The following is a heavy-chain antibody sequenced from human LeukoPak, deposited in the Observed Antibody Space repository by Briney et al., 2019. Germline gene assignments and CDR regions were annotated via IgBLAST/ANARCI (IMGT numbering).Heavy chain of an antibody. CDR2: INHSGST. CDR1: GGSFSGYY. V-gene: IGHV4-34*01. CDR3: ARSMATIQDYFDY. D-gene: IGHD5-24*01. Sequence: SETLSLTCAVYGGSFSGYYWSWIRQPPGKGLEWIGEINHSGSTNYNPSLKSRVTISVDTSKNQFSLKLSSVTAADTAVYYCARSMATIQDYFDYWGQGTLVTVSS. J-gene: IGHJ4*02.